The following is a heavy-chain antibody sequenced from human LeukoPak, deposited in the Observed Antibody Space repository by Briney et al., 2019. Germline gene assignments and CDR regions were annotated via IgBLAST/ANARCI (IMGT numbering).Heavy chain of an antibody. V-gene: IGHV3-7*01. CDR1: GFTFSSSE. CDR3: ARDGQQLGF. CDR2: IKQDGSEK. Sequence: PGGSLRLSCAASGFTFSSSEMNWVRQAPGKGLEWVANIKQDGSEKYYVDSVKGRFTISRDNAKNSLYLQMNSLRVEDTAVYYCARDGQQLGFWGQGTLVIVSS. D-gene: IGHD6-13*01. J-gene: IGHJ4*02.